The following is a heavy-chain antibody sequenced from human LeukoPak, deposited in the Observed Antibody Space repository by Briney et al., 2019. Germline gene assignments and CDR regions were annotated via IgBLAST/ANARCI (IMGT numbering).Heavy chain of an antibody. CDR1: GYTFTSYG. D-gene: IGHD6-25*01. J-gene: IGHJ5*02. CDR3: ASYSSDSDWFDP. CDR2: ISAYNGNT. Sequence: ASVKVSCKASGYTFTSYGISWVRQAPGQGLEWMGWISAYNGNTNYAQKLQGRVTMTTDTSTSTAYMELRSLRSDDTAVYYRASYSSDSDWFDPWGQGTLVTVSS. V-gene: IGHV1-18*01.